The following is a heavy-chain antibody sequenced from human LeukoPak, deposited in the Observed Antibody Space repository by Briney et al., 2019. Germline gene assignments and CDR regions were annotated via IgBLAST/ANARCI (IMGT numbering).Heavy chain of an antibody. CDR1: GVSISSGSYY. Sequence: SETLSLTCTVSGVSISSGSYYWSWIRQPAGKGLEWIGRIYTSGSTNYNPSLKSRVTISVDTSKNQFSLKLSSVTAADTAVFYCASGTWGFYDTTVGVYWGQGTLVTVSS. CDR3: ASGTWGFYDTTVGVY. J-gene: IGHJ4*02. CDR2: IYTSGST. V-gene: IGHV4-61*02. D-gene: IGHD3-22*01.